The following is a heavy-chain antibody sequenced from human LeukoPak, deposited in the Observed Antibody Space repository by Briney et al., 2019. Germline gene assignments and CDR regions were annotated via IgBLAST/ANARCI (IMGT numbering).Heavy chain of an antibody. CDR1: GFTFSSYS. CDR3: ARDRGARGYYMDV. V-gene: IGHV3-48*01. J-gene: IGHJ6*03. CDR2: ISSTGTTI. Sequence: GGSLRLSCAASGFTFSSYSMHWVRQAPGKGLEWVSYISSTGTTIYYADPVKGRFTISRDNAKNSLYLQMNSLRAEDTAVYYCARDRGARGYYMDVWGKGTTVTVSS. D-gene: IGHD3-10*01.